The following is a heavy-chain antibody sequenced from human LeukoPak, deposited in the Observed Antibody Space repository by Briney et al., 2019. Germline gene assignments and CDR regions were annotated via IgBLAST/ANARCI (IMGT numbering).Heavy chain of an antibody. CDR1: GGSISSSSYY. CDR3: ARLVEEDAFDI. V-gene: IGHV4-39*01. Sequence: SETLSLTCTVYGGSISSSSYYWAWIRQPPGKGLEWIGSIYYSGSTYYNPSLESRVTISVDTSKNQFSLKLSSVTAADTAVYYCARLVEEDAFDIWGQGTMVTVSS. CDR2: IYYSGST. J-gene: IGHJ3*02.